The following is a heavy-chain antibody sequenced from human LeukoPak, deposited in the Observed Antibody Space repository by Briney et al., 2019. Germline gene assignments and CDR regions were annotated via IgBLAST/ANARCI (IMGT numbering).Heavy chain of an antibody. J-gene: IGHJ4*02. Sequence: PGRSLRLSCAASGFIFTHHAIHWVRQAPGKGLEWVTLISYDGYDKSYADSVRGRFTISRDNSRNTLYLQMDSLRSEDTAVYYCAKDRGSSGWYVYWGQGTLVTVSS. CDR2: ISYDGYDK. D-gene: IGHD6-19*01. V-gene: IGHV3-30-3*01. CDR1: GFIFTHHA. CDR3: AKDRGSSGWYVY.